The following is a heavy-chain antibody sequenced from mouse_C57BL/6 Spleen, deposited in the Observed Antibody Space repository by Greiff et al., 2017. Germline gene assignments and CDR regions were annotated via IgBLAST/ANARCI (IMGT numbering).Heavy chain of an antibody. CDR2: ISSGSSTI. J-gene: IGHJ4*01. Sequence: EVMLVESGGGLVKPGGSLKLSCAASGFTFSDYGMHWVRQAPEKGLEWVAYISSGSSTIYYADTVKGRFTISRDNAKNTLFLQMTSLRSEDTAMYYCARGPLLPYAMDYWGQGTSVTVSS. V-gene: IGHV5-17*01. D-gene: IGHD1-2*01. CDR1: GFTFSDYG. CDR3: ARGPLLPYAMDY.